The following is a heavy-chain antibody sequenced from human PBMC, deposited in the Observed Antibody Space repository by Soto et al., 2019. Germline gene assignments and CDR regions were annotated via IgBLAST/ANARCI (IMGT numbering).Heavy chain of an antibody. CDR3: AARIAAADGMDV. D-gene: IGHD6-13*01. Sequence: GGSLRLSCAASGFTFSTYRMSWVRQAPGKGLEWVANIKKDGSERYYVDSVNGRFTISRDNAKNSLYLQMNSLRAEDTAIYYCAARIAAADGMDVWGQGTTVTVSS. CDR1: GFTFSTYR. V-gene: IGHV3-7*01. CDR2: IKKDGSER. J-gene: IGHJ6*02.